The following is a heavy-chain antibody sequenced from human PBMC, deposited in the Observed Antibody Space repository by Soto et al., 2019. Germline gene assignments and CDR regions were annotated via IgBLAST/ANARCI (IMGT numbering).Heavy chain of an antibody. V-gene: IGHV1-18*01. D-gene: IGHD1-26*01. CDR1: GYTFTSYG. Sequence: GASVKVSCKASGYTFTSYGISWVRQAPGQGLEWMGWISAYNGNTNYAQKLQGRVTMTKDTSTDTAYMELSSLRSEDTAVYYCATEVGATNYYGMDVWGQGTTVTVSS. CDR2: ISAYNGNT. CDR3: ATEVGATNYYGMDV. J-gene: IGHJ6*02.